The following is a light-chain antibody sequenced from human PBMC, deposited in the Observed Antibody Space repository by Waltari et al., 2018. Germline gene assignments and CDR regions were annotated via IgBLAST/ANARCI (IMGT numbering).Light chain of an antibody. CDR1: QSVSSSY. CDR3: QQYGSSAYT. Sequence: EIVLTQSPGTLSLSPGERATLTCRASQSVSSSYLAWYQQKPGQAPRRLIYGASSRATGIPDRFSGSGSGTDFTLTISRLEPEDFGVYYCQQYGSSAYTVGQGTKLEIK. CDR2: GAS. V-gene: IGKV3-20*01. J-gene: IGKJ2*01.